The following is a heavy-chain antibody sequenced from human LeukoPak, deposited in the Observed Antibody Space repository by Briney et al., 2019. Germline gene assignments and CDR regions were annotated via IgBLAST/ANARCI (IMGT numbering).Heavy chain of an antibody. V-gene: IGHV3-66*01. CDR3: ARGRPHGNDY. Sequence: QTGGSLRLSCAASGFIVSGGFTSWVRQAPGKGLEWVSVIYSDGSTYYADSVKGRFSISRDNAKNTLYLQMNSLRVEDTAVYYCARGRPHGNDYWGQGTLVTVSS. D-gene: IGHD4-23*01. J-gene: IGHJ4*02. CDR2: IYSDGST. CDR1: GFIVSGGF.